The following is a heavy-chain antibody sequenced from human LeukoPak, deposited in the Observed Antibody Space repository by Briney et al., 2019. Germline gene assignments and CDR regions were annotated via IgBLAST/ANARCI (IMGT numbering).Heavy chain of an antibody. V-gene: IGHV3-7*01. CDR2: IKEDGTEK. Sequence: SGGSLRLSCAVSGFTFSSYWMSWVRQAPGKGLEWVANIKEDGTEKYYQDSVKGRFTISRDNAKNSLYLQMNSLGAEDTAVYYCARDGSAYRYFDLWGRGTLVTVSS. CDR3: ARDGSAYRYFDL. J-gene: IGHJ2*01. CDR1: GFTFSSYW.